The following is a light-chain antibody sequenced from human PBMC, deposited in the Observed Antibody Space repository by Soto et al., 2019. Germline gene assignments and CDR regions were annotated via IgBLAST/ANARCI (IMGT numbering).Light chain of an antibody. CDR3: QQHGSDPRT. J-gene: IGKJ1*01. CDR1: QSVGSNF. CDR2: GAS. Sequence: EICLTQSPGTLSLSPGERATLSCWASQSVGSNFLAWYQQKPGQAPRALIYGASNRATGIPDRFSGGGYGTDLTITISRLETEDFEVYYCQQHGSDPRTFGQGTKVDIK. V-gene: IGKV3-20*01.